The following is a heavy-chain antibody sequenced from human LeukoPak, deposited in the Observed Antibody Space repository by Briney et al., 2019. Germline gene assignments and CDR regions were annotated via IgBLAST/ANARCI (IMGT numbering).Heavy chain of an antibody. CDR2: ISYDGSNK. Sequence: GGSLRLSCAASGFTFSSYAMSWVRQAPGKGLEWVAVISYDGSNKYYADSVKGRFTISRDNSKSTLYLQMNSLRDDDSAAYFCARVYLERLTAGYFDHWGQGTQVTVSP. CDR3: ARVYLERLTAGYFDH. D-gene: IGHD2-8*01. V-gene: IGHV3-30*03. CDR1: GFTFSSYA. J-gene: IGHJ4*02.